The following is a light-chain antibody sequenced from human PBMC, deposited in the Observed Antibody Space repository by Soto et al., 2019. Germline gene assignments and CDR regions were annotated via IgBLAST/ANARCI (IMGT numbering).Light chain of an antibody. CDR3: QSYDSSLRVV. CDR2: ANS. Sequence: QAVVTQPPSVSGAPGQRVTISCTGSSSNIGAGYDVHWYQQLPGTAPKLLIYANSKRPSGVPDRFSGSKSGTSASLAITGLQAEDEADYYCQSYDSSLRVVFGGGTKLTVL. V-gene: IGLV1-40*01. CDR1: SSNIGAGYD. J-gene: IGLJ2*01.